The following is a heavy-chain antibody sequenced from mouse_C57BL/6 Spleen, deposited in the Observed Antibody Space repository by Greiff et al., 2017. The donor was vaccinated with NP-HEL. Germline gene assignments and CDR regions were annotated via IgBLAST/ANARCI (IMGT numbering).Heavy chain of an antibody. CDR2: INPNNGGT. CDR1: GYTFTDYY. V-gene: IGHV1-26*01. D-gene: IGHD1-1*01. Sequence: VQLQQSGPELVKPGASVKISCKASGYTFTDYYMNWVKQSHGKSLEWIGDINPNNGGTSYNQKFKGKATLTVDKSSSTAYMELRSLTSEDSAVYYCVYGSSYGYYFDYWGQGTTLTVSS. J-gene: IGHJ2*01. CDR3: VYGSSYGYYFDY.